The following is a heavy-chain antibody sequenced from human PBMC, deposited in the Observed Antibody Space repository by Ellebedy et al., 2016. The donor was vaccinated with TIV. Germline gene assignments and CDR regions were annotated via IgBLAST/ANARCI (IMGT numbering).Heavy chain of an antibody. Sequence: AASVKVSCKASGYTFTAYAMAWVRQAPGQGLEWMGWINTGTGNPTYAQDFTGRVVFSLDTSINTAYLQINSLKAEDTAVYYCARISQFSNDNFWGQGTLVTVSS. CDR3: ARISQFSNDNF. CDR1: GYTFTAYA. D-gene: IGHD3-9*01. V-gene: IGHV7-4-1*02. CDR2: INTGTGNP. J-gene: IGHJ4*02.